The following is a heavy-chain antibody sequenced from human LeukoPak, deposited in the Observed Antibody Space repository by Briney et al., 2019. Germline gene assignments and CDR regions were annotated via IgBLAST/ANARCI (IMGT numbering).Heavy chain of an antibody. Sequence: PSETLSLTCTVSGYSISGGYDWGWIRQPPGKGLEWIGTIYHGGSTYYNPSLESRVTISLDTSKNHFSLNLTSVTAADTAMYYCARVAERTWLPYDAAFDIWGLGTMVTVSS. D-gene: IGHD3-9*01. CDR1: GYSISGGYD. CDR2: IYHGGST. V-gene: IGHV4-38-2*02. J-gene: IGHJ3*02. CDR3: ARVAERTWLPYDAAFDI.